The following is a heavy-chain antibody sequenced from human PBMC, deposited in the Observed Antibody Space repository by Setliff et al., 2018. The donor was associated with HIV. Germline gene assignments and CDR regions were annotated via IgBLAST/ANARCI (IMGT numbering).Heavy chain of an antibody. Sequence: GGSLRLSCAVSGFTFTNYAMSWVRQAPGKGLQWVSTISGSGGNTNYADSVKGRFTVSRDNSKNTLYPQMNSLRPEDTALYYCARETPNSGWYRKEGYYFDYWGQGTLVTVSS. D-gene: IGHD6-19*01. CDR3: ARETPNSGWYRKEGYYFDY. CDR1: GFTFTNYA. J-gene: IGHJ4*02. V-gene: IGHV3-23*01. CDR2: ISGSGGNT.